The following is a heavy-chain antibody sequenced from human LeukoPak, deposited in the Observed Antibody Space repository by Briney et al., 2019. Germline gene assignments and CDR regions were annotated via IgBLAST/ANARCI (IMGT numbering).Heavy chain of an antibody. Sequence: GGSLRLSCAASGFTFSSYEMNWVRQAPGKGLEWVSYISSSGSTIYYADSVKGRFTISRDNAKNSLYLQMNSLRAEDTAVYYCERVEASGYDGAFDYWGQGTLVTVSS. CDR1: GFTFSSYE. D-gene: IGHD5-12*01. CDR3: ERVEASGYDGAFDY. J-gene: IGHJ4*02. CDR2: ISSSGSTI. V-gene: IGHV3-48*03.